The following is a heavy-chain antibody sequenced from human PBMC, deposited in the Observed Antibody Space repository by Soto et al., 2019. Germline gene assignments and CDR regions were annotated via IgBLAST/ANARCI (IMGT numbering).Heavy chain of an antibody. V-gene: IGHV4-59*08. CDR1: GDSISDDY. CDR2: VYYSGST. Sequence: SETLSLTCTVSGDSISDDYWTWIRRPPGKALEWIGYVYYSGSTSYNPSFKSRVTIAVDTSKTQFSLKLNSVTAADTAVYYCARGRTTLEFYYYYMDVWGIGTTVTVSS. CDR3: ARGRTTLEFYYYYMDV. D-gene: IGHD1-1*01. J-gene: IGHJ6*03.